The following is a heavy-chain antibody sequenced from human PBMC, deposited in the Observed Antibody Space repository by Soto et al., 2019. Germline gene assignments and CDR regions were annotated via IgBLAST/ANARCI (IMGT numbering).Heavy chain of an antibody. J-gene: IGHJ4*02. Sequence: PGGSLRLSCASSGFSFSSHSMTWVRQAPGEGLEWVAIVWYDGNHKFYADSVKGRFTISRDDSKNTIYLQMHSLRAEDTAVYYCARDMDARYSNEWYHYFHQWGQGTLVTVSS. CDR3: ARDMDARYSNEWYHYFHQ. CDR2: VWYDGNHK. CDR1: GFSFSSHS. V-gene: IGHV3-33*04. D-gene: IGHD6-19*01.